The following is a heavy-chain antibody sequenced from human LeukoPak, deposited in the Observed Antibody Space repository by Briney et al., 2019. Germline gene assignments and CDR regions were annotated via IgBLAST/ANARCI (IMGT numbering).Heavy chain of an antibody. CDR2: IYYSGRN. CDR1: GGSISSSSYY. J-gene: IGHJ4*02. CDR3: ARDPNYDSSGPIDY. Sequence: PSETLSLTCTVSGGSISSSSYYWGWIRQPPGKGLEWIGSIYYSGRNYYNPSLKSRVTISVDTSKNQFSLKLSSVTAADTAVYYCARDPNYDSSGPIDYWGQGTLVTVSS. D-gene: IGHD3-22*01. V-gene: IGHV4-39*07.